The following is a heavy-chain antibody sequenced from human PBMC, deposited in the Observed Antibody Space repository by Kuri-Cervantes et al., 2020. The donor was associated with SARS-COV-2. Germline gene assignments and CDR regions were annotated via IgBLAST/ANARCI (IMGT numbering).Heavy chain of an antibody. Sequence: SETLSLTCAVSGGSISSSNWWSWVRQPPGKGLEWIGEINHSGSTNYNPSLKSRVTISVDTSKNQFSLKLSSVTAADTAVYYCARRRGGQLDPWGQGTLVTVSS. CDR2: INHSGST. V-gene: IGHV4-4*02. J-gene: IGHJ5*02. CDR3: ARRRGGQLDP. D-gene: IGHD2-2*01. CDR1: GGSISSSNW.